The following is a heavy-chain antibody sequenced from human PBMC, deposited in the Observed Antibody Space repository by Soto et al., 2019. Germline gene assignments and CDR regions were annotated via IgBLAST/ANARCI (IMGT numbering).Heavy chain of an antibody. CDR1: GFTVSSNY. V-gene: IGHV3-66*01. J-gene: IGHJ6*02. D-gene: IGHD2-15*01. Sequence: GGSLRLSCAASGFTVSSNYMSWVRQAPGKWLEWVSVTYSGGNTYYADSVKGRFTISRDNPKNTLYLQMNSLRAEDTAVYYCARDRHCSGGSCFYYGMDVWGQGTTVTVSS. CDR2: TYSGGNT. CDR3: ARDRHCSGGSCFYYGMDV.